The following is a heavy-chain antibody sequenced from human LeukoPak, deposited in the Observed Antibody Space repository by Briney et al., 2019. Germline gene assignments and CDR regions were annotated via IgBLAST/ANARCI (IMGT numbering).Heavy chain of an antibody. Sequence: GSSLRLSCAASGFTFSSYGMHWVRQAPGKGLEWVAVIWYDGSNKYYADSVKGRFTISRDNSKNTLYLQMNSLRAEDTAVYYCARNGENPLDFDYWGQGTLVTVSS. V-gene: IGHV3-33*01. D-gene: IGHD4-17*01. CDR3: ARNGENPLDFDY. J-gene: IGHJ4*02. CDR2: IWYDGSNK. CDR1: GFTFSSYG.